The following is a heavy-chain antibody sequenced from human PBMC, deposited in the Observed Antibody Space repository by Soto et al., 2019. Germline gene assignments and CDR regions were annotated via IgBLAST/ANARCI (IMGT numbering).Heavy chain of an antibody. CDR1: GGTFSSYA. CDR2: IIPIFGAA. D-gene: IGHD3-3*01. Sequence: ASVKVSCKASGGTFSSYAISWVRQAPGQGLEWMGGIIPIFGAANYAQKFQGRVTITAGKSTSTAYMELSSLRSEDTAVYYCASAGVTIFGVVIRPYYYYGMDVWGQGTTVTVSS. V-gene: IGHV1-69*06. J-gene: IGHJ6*02. CDR3: ASAGVTIFGVVIRPYYYYGMDV.